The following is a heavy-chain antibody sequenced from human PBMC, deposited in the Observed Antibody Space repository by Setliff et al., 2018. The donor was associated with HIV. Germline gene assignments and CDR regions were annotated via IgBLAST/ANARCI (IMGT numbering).Heavy chain of an antibody. J-gene: IGHJ4*02. CDR2: IYNDGVNR. CDR1: GFIFSDYG. Sequence: GGSLRLSCAAAGFIFSDYGIHWVRQAPGKGLEWVAVIYNDGVNRYFGDFVEGRFTISRDNSRNTVNLKMNSLRGDDTAVYYCARDFKSGYVDYLGQGIPVTAPQ. V-gene: IGHV3-33*01. D-gene: IGHD2-15*01. CDR3: ARDFKSGYVDY.